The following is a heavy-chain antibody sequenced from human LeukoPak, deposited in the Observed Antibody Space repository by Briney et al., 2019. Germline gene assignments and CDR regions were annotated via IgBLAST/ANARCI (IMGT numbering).Heavy chain of an antibody. CDR1: GFTFSGAW. V-gene: IGHV3-7*03. Sequence: GGSLRLSCTASGFTFSGAWMTWVRQAPGKGLEWVANIREDGTEKNYVDSVKGRFTISRDKSKNTLYLQMNSLRAEDTALFYCAARWGYNGFDIWGQGTMVAVSS. CDR3: AARWGYNGFDI. CDR2: IREDGTEK. J-gene: IGHJ3*02. D-gene: IGHD5-18*01.